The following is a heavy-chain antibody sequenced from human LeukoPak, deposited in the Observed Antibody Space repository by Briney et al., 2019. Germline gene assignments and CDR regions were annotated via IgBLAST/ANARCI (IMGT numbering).Heavy chain of an antibody. D-gene: IGHD1/OR15-1a*01. CDR3: ARQKWEQQGRDYYFNGLDV. V-gene: IGHV4-4*02. Sequence: SETLSLTFSVSIGSISSSKWWSWVRQSPVKGLEWIGEIYLYGTTNYNPSFTSRVTMSVDRSRNQFSLKLTSVTAADTAVYYCARQKWEQQGRDYYFNGLDVWGPGTTVIVSS. CDR2: IYLYGTT. CDR1: IGSISSSKW. J-gene: IGHJ6*02.